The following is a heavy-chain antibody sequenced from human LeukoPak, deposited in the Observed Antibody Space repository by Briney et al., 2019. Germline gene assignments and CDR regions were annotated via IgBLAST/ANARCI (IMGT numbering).Heavy chain of an antibody. CDR3: ASLREGDYPGWGAFDI. CDR1: GGSISSSSYY. Sequence: PSETLSLTCTVSGGSISSSSYYWGWIRQPPGKGLEWIGSIYYSGSTYYNPSLKSRVTISVDKSKNQFSLKLSSVTAADTAVYYCASLREGDYPGWGAFDIWGQGTMVTVSS. D-gene: IGHD4-17*01. J-gene: IGHJ3*02. CDR2: IYYSGST. V-gene: IGHV4-39*07.